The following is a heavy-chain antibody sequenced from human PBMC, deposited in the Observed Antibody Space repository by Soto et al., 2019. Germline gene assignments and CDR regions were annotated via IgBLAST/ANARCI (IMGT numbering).Heavy chain of an antibody. CDR2: IIPIFGTA. CDR1: GGTFSSYA. CDR3: AISRITIFGVVASWFDP. Sequence: EASVKVSCKASGGTFSSYAISWVRQAPGQGLEWMGGIIPIFGTANYAQKFQGRVTITADESTSTAYMELSSLRSEDTAVYYCAISRITIFGVVASWFDPWGQGTLVTVSS. J-gene: IGHJ5*02. D-gene: IGHD3-3*01. V-gene: IGHV1-69*13.